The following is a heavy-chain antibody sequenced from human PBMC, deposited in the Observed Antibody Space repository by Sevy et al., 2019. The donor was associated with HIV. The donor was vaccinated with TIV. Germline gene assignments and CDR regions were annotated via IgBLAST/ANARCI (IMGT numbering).Heavy chain of an antibody. J-gene: IGHJ1*01. V-gene: IGHV3-23*01. Sequence: GGSLRLSCAASGFTFSSYAMSWVRQAPGKGLQWVSGISGSGGSTYYADSVKGRFTISRDNSKSTLYLQMNSLRAEDTAVYYCALRNSGDYDLRYFQHWGQGTLVTVS. D-gene: IGHD2-21*02. CDR2: ISGSGGST. CDR1: GFTFSSYA. CDR3: ALRNSGDYDLRYFQH.